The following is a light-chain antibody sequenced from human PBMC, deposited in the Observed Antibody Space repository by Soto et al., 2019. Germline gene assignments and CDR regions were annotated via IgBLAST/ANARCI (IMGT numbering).Light chain of an antibody. V-gene: IGKV3-15*01. J-gene: IGKJ1*01. Sequence: EIGMTQSPATLSVSLGERATLSCRASQTVDINLAWYQKKAVQAPRLLIYSASTRATAIPARFSGSGSGTEFTLTISSLQSEDFAVYYCQHYNSWLWTFGQGTKVDIK. CDR3: QHYNSWLWT. CDR1: QTVDIN. CDR2: SAS.